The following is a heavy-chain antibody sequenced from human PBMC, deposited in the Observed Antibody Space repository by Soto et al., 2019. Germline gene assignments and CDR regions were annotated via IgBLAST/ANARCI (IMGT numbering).Heavy chain of an antibody. CDR1: GFTFSSYA. CDR3: AKSGYSYGSLSGDDYYYYGMDV. D-gene: IGHD5-18*01. Sequence: EVQLLESGGGLVQPGGSLRLSCAASGFTFSSYAMSWVRQAPGKGLEWVSAISGSGGSTYYADSVKGRFTISRDNSKNTLYLQMNSLRAEDTAVYYCAKSGYSYGSLSGDDYYYYGMDVWGQGTTVTVSS. J-gene: IGHJ6*02. V-gene: IGHV3-23*01. CDR2: ISGSGGST.